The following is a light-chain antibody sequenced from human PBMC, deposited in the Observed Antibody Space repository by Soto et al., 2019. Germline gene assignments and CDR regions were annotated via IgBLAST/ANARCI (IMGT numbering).Light chain of an antibody. Sequence: QPVPTQSPSASASLGASVKLTCTLSSGHSSYAIAWHQQQPEKGPRYLMKLNSDDSHSKGDGIPDRFSGSSSGTERYLTISSRQSEDEADYYCQTWSTGIRVFGGGTKLTVL. CDR1: SGHSSYA. J-gene: IGLJ3*02. CDR3: QTWSTGIRV. CDR2: LNSDDSH. V-gene: IGLV4-69*01.